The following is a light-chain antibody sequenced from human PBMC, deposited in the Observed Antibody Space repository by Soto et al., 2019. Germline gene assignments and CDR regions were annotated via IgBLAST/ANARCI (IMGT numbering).Light chain of an antibody. J-gene: IGKJ1*01. CDR2: GAS. Sequence: DIFLTQSPGTLSVPPGERVTLSCRASQRVNSNYLAWYQQEPGQAPRLLIYGASNRATGIPDRFSGSGSGTDFTLTISSLEPGDFAVYYCHQYGSSPRTFGQGTKVDIK. V-gene: IGKV3-20*01. CDR1: QRVNSNY. CDR3: HQYGSSPRT.